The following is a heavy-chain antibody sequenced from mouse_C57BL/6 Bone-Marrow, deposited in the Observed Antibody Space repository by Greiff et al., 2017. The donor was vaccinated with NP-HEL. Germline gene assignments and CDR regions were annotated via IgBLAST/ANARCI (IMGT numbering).Heavy chain of an antibody. CDR3: ARGSGYYYFDY. Sequence: VQLQQSGAELARPGASVKLSCKASGYTFTSYGISWVKQRPGQGLEWIGEIYPRSGNTYYNEKFKGKATLTADKSSSTAYMELRSLTSEDSAVYFCARGSGYYYFDYWGQGTTLTVSS. CDR2: IYPRSGNT. J-gene: IGHJ2*01. D-gene: IGHD2-3*01. CDR1: GYTFTSYG. V-gene: IGHV1-81*01.